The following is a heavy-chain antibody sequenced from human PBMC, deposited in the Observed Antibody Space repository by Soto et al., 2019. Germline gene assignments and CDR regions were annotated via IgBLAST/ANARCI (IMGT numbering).Heavy chain of an antibody. V-gene: IGHV1-2*04. J-gene: IGHJ6*02. D-gene: IGHD3-22*01. Sequence: QVQLVQSGAEVKKPGASVKVSCKASGYTFTGYYMHWVRQAPGQGLEWMGWINPNSGGTNYAQKFQGWVTIXXDXSXXTAYMELSRLRSDDTAVYYCARDGDYYDSSGFLDVWGQGTTVTVSS. CDR1: GYTFTGYY. CDR2: INPNSGGT. CDR3: ARDGDYYDSSGFLDV.